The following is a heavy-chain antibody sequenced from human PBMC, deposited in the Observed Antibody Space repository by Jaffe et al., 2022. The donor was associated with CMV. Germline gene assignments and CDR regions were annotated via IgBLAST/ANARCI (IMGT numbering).Heavy chain of an antibody. J-gene: IGHJ4*02. V-gene: IGHV4-39*01. Sequence: QLQLQESGPGLVKPSETLSLTCTVSGGSIISSRHYWGWIRQPPGKGLEWIGSVHYSGSTSYSPSLQSRVTISVDTSKNQFSLRVNSVTAADTAVYYCARRRAQYDSSMGVVDYWGQGTQVTVSS. D-gene: IGHD3-22*01. CDR3: ARRRAQYDSSMGVVDY. CDR1: GGSIISSRHY. CDR2: VHYSGST.